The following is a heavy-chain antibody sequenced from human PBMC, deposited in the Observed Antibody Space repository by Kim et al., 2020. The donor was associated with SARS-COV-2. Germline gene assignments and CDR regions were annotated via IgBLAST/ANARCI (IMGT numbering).Heavy chain of an antibody. V-gene: IGHV4-34*01. CDR2: INHRGNT. CDR1: GGSFSDYY. J-gene: IGHJ4*02. D-gene: IGHD3-10*01. CDR3: ASRGCDSTTCTFDY. Sequence: SETLSLTCAVYGGSFSDYYWTWIRQPPGKGLEWIGEINHRGNTNYNPSLKSRVTVPVDTSKNQFSLKLTSVTAADTAVYYCASRGCDSTTCTFDYWGQGVLVSVSS.